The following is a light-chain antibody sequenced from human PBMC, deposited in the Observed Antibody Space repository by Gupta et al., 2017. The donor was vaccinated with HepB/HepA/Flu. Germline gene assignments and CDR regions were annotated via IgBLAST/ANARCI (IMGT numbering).Light chain of an antibody. CDR2: GAS. J-gene: IGKJ1*01. Sequence: EIVLTQSPGTLSLSPGERATLSCRPSQSVSSSYLAWYQQKPGQAPRLLIYGASSRAADIPDRFSGSGSGTDFTLTISRLEPEDFAVYYCQQYGSSPRTFGQGTKVEIK. CDR3: QQYGSSPRT. CDR1: QSVSSSY. V-gene: IGKV3-20*01.